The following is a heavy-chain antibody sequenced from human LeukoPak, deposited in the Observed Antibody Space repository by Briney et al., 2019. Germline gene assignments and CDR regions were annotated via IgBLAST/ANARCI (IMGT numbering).Heavy chain of an antibody. J-gene: IGHJ6*03. CDR2: IYHSGST. V-gene: IGHV4-38-2*02. CDR3: ARGAPLYFYYYYMDV. Sequence: SETLSLTCTVSGYSISSGYYWGWIRQPPGKGLEWIGSIYHSGSTYYNPSLKSRVTISVDTSKNQFSLKLSSVTAADTAVYYCARGAPLYFYYYYMDVWGKGTTVTVSS. D-gene: IGHD3-16*01. CDR1: GYSISSGYY.